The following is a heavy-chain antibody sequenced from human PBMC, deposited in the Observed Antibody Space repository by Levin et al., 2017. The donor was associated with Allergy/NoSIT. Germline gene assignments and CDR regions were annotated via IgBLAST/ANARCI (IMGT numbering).Heavy chain of an antibody. J-gene: IGHJ6*02. CDR3: ARDSARGAGYFDWLLSYGMDV. Sequence: GESLKISCAASGFTFSSYSMNWVRQAPGKGLEWVSSISSSSSYIYYADSVKGRFTISRDNAKNSLYLQMNSLRAEDTAVYYCARDSARGAGYFDWLLSYGMDVWGQGTTVTVSS. CDR1: GFTFSSYS. D-gene: IGHD3-9*01. V-gene: IGHV3-21*01. CDR2: ISSSSSYI.